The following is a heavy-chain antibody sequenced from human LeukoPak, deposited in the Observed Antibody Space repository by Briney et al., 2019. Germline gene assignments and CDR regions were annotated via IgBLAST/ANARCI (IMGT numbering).Heavy chain of an antibody. V-gene: IGHV3-64D*06. Sequence: GGSLRLSCSASGFTFSSCSMHWVRQAPGKGLEYVSAINDNGGSTYYADSVKGRFTISRDNSKSTLYLQMSSLRAEDTALYYCVRRMATIDFWGQGTLVTVSS. J-gene: IGHJ4*02. CDR3: VRRMATIDF. CDR1: GFTFSSCS. CDR2: INDNGGST. D-gene: IGHD5-12*01.